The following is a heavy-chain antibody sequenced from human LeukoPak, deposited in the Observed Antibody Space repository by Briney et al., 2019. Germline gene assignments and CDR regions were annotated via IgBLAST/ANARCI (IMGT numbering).Heavy chain of an antibody. J-gene: IGHJ6*03. CDR3: ARENRRARYSSSPGGRYYMDV. Sequence: QAGGSLRLSCAASGFTFSSYEMNWVRQAPGKGLEWVSYISSSGSTIYYADSVKGRFTISRDNAKNSLYLQMNSLRAEDTAVYYCARENRRARYSSSPGGRYYMDVWGKGTTVTVSS. D-gene: IGHD6-6*01. CDR2: ISSSGSTI. CDR1: GFTFSSYE. V-gene: IGHV3-48*03.